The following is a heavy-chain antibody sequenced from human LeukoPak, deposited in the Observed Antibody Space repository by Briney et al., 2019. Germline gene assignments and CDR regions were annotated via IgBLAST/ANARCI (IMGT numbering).Heavy chain of an antibody. Sequence: GGSLSLFCAASGFTFSIYAMSWVRQAPGEGLEWVSAIRRSGNKTYYTASVRGRFTLSRDNSKHTLYLQMNSLRAEGTALYYCTKEGVTPFDYWGQGTPVTVSS. CDR1: GFTFSIYA. D-gene: IGHD3-10*01. V-gene: IGHV3-23*01. CDR3: TKEGVTPFDY. CDR2: IRRSGNKT. J-gene: IGHJ4*02.